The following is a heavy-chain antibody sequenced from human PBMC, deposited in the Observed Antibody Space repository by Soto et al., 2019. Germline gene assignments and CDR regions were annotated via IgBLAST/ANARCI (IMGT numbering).Heavy chain of an antibody. CDR3: SRQRPPSYYSGMDV. D-gene: IGHD1-1*01. Sequence: EVQLVESGGGLVQPGGSLRLSCAASGFTISGYDMYWVRQGTGKGLEWVSRIGITGDTNYAGSVKGRFTISRENGKNSLYLQMNGLRAGDTAVYYCSRQRPPSYYSGMDVW. CDR2: IGITGDT. V-gene: IGHV3-13*01. CDR1: GFTISGYD. J-gene: IGHJ6*01.